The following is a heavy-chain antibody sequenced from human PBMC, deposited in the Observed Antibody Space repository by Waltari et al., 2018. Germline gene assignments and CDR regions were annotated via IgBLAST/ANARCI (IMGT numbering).Heavy chain of an antibody. CDR1: GGSFSGYY. D-gene: IGHD6-6*01. Sequence: QVQLQQWGAGLLKPSETLSLTCAVYGGSFSGYYWSWIRQPPGKGLEWIGEINHSGSTNYNPSLKSRVTISVDTSKNQFSLKLSSVTAADTAVYYCARGGIAASLPYYGMDVWGQGTTVTVSS. CDR3: ARGGIAASLPYYGMDV. CDR2: INHSGST. V-gene: IGHV4-34*01. J-gene: IGHJ6*02.